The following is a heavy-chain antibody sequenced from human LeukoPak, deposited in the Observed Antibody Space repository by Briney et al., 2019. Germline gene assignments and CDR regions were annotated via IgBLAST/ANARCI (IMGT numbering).Heavy chain of an antibody. CDR1: GDSISSSSYY. CDR3: ASGSLVVGTSAFDI. CDR2: IFYSGIT. Sequence: SETLSLTCTVSGDSISSSSYYWGWIRQPPGKGLEWVGRIFYSGITYYTPSLKSRVAISVDTSKNQFSLKLTSVTPADTAVYYCASGSLVVGTSAFDIWGQGTMVTVSS. J-gene: IGHJ3*02. V-gene: IGHV4-39*07. D-gene: IGHD2-15*01.